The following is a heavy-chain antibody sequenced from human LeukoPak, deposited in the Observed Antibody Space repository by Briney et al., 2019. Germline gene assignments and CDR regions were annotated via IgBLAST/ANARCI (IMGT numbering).Heavy chain of an antibody. CDR2: IYTSGST. CDR1: GGSISSYH. Sequence: SETLSLTCTVSGGSISSYHWSWIRQPAGKGLEWIGRIYTSGSTNYNPSLKSRVTMSVDTSKKQFSLKLSSVTAADTAVYHCARGYPYDFWSGYPTGAFDIWGQGTMVTVSS. D-gene: IGHD3-3*01. V-gene: IGHV4-4*07. CDR3: ARGYPYDFWSGYPTGAFDI. J-gene: IGHJ3*02.